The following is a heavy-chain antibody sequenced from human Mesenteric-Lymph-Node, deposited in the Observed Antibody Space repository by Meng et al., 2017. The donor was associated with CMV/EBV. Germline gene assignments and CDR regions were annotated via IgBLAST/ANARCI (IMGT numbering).Heavy chain of an antibody. CDR1: GGSISSYF. V-gene: IGHV4-59*01. CDR2: IDYTGST. J-gene: IGHJ5*02. D-gene: IGHD4-11*01. CDR3: ARDSTLYSNFNWFDP. Sequence: SETLSLTCTVSGGSISSYFWSWIRQPPGKGLEWIGYIDYTGSTNYNPSLKSRVTISVDTSKNQFSLKLSSVTAADTAVYYCARDSTLYSNFNWFDPWGQGTQVTVSS.